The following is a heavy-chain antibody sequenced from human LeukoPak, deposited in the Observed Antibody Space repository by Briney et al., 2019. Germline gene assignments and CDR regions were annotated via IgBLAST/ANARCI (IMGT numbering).Heavy chain of an antibody. D-gene: IGHD2-15*01. J-gene: IGHJ4*02. CDR1: GFTFSSYT. Sequence: PRGSLRLSCAAAGFTFSSYTIHWVRQAPGKGLEWVAVFSYDGGNKYYADSVKGRLTISRDNAKNSLYLQMNSLRAEDTAVYYWAREAIGDCSGGTWYSEEYFDSWGQGTLVTVSS. V-gene: IGHV3-30-3*01. CDR2: FSYDGGNK. CDR3: AREAIGDCSGGTWYSEEYFDS.